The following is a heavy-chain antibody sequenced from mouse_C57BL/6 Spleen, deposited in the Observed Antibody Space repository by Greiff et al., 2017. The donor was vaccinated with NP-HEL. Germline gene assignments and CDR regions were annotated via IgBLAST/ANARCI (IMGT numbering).Heavy chain of an antibody. CDR3: ARHDPSYAMDY. V-gene: IGHV2-6-1*01. J-gene: IGHJ4*01. CDR1: GFSLTSYG. CDR2: IWSDGST. Sequence: QVQLQQSGPGLVAPSQSLSITCTVSGFSLTSYGVHWVRQPPGKGLEWLGVIWSDGSTTYNSALKSRLSTSKDNPKIQVFLKMNSLQTDDTAMYYCARHDPSYAMDYWGQGTSVTVSS.